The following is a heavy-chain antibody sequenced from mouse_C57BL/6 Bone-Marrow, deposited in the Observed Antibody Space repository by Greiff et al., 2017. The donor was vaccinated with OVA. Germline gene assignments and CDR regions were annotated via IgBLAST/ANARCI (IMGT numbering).Heavy chain of an antibody. CDR1: GYTFTSYW. V-gene: IGHV1-69*01. J-gene: IGHJ1*03. CDR3: ARSTVVAPYWYFDV. CDR2: IDPSDSYT. D-gene: IGHD1-1*01. Sequence: QVQLQHPGAELVMPGASVKLSCKASGYTFTSYWMHWVKQRPGQGLEWIGEIDPSDSYTNYNQKFKGKSTLTVDKSSSTAYMQLSSLTSEDSAVYYCARSTVVAPYWYFDVWGTGTTVTVSS.